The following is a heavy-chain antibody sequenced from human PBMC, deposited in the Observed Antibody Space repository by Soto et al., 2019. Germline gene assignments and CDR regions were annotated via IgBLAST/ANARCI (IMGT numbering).Heavy chain of an antibody. D-gene: IGHD6-13*01. J-gene: IGHJ4*02. CDR1: GYTFTHYY. Sequence: QVQLVQSGAEVKKPGASGKLSCRTYGYTFTHYYIPWVQQATGQGLELLANINPSIGRTNYEQDFPGGGTLTMDTSTTTVYMELSGLTAEDTAVVYCASDLAGAEYRGQGSRVSVSS. CDR2: INPSIGRT. CDR3: ASDLAGAEY. V-gene: IGHV1-46*03.